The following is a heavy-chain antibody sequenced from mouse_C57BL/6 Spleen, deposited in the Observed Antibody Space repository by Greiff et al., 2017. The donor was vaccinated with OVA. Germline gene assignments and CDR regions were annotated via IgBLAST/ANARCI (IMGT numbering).Heavy chain of an antibody. CDR2: IYPSDSET. J-gene: IGHJ2*01. Sequence: VQLQQPGAELVRPGSSVKLSCKASGYTFTSYWMDWVKQRPGQGLEWIGNIYPSDSETHYNQKFKDKATLTVDKSSSTAYMQLSSLTSEDSAVYYCARYLDSSGYFDYWGQGTTLTVSS. CDR1: GYTFTSYW. CDR3: ARYLDSSGYFDY. V-gene: IGHV1-61*01. D-gene: IGHD3-2*02.